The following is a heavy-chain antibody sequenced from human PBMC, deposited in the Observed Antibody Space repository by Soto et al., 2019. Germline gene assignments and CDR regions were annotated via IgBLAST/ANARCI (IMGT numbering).Heavy chain of an antibody. CDR1: GFTFSNAW. CDR2: IKSKTDGGTT. Sequence: EVQLVESGGGLVKPGGSLRLSCAASGFTFSNAWMNWVRQAPGKGLEWVGRIKSKTDGGTTDYAAPVKGRFTISRDDSKPTVYLQMDSLKPGNTAVYYYTKDRGGHAASWGQGTLVTVSS. D-gene: IGHD3-16*01. V-gene: IGHV3-15*07. J-gene: IGHJ5*02. CDR3: TKDRGGHAAS.